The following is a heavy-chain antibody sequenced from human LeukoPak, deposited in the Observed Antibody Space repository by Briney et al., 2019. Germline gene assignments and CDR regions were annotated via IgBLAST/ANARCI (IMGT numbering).Heavy chain of an antibody. D-gene: IGHD3-22*01. CDR3: ARAWAWLLQYAFDI. J-gene: IGHJ3*02. V-gene: IGHV3-33*01. Sequence: PGRSLRLSCAASGFTFSSYDMHWVRQAPGKGLEWVAIIWYDGSDKYYVDSVSGRFTISRDNSKNTLYLQMNSLRAEDTAVYYCARAWAWLLQYAFDIWGQGTMVTVSS. CDR2: IWYDGSDK. CDR1: GFTFSSYD.